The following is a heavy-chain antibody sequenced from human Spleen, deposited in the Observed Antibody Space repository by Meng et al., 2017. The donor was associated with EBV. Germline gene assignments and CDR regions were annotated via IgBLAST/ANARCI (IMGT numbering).Heavy chain of an antibody. CDR1: GGSFSSYY. V-gene: IGHV4-34*01. CDR2: INQSGSI. Sequence: QVRLQQWGAGLLLPSETLSLPCAVSGGSFSSYYWSWIRQPPGKGLEWIGEINQSGSIYYNPSLMGRVTISGDTSRNQFSLKLISVTAADTAVYYCARGPYYEWGQGTLVTVSS. J-gene: IGHJ4*02. CDR3: ARGPYYE. D-gene: IGHD1-26*01.